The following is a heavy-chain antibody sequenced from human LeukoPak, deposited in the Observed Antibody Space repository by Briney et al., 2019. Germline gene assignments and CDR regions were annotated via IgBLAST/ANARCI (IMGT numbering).Heavy chain of an antibody. V-gene: IGHV3-21*01. CDR3: ARGRSSGWHEYYFDY. J-gene: IGHJ4*02. D-gene: IGHD6-19*01. CDR2: ISSSSSYI. Sequence: GGSLRLSCAASGFTFSSYSVNWVRQAPGKGLEWVSSISSSSSYIYYADSVKGRFTISRDNAKNSLYLQLNSLRAEDTAVYYCARGRSSGWHEYYFDYWGLGTLVTVSS. CDR1: GFTFSSYS.